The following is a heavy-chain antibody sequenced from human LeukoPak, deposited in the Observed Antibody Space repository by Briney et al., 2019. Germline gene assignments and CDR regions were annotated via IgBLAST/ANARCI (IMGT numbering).Heavy chain of an antibody. D-gene: IGHD5-12*01. Sequence: GSLRLPCSASGFTFSSYWMHWGRPAPGKGLVWVSRINSDGSSTSYADSVKGRFTISRDNAKNTLYLQMNSLRAEDTAVYYCARGDVDIVATITRRIYWGQGTLVTVSS. CDR2: INSDGSST. CDR1: GFTFSSYW. CDR3: ARGDVDIVATITRRIY. V-gene: IGHV3-74*01. J-gene: IGHJ4*02.